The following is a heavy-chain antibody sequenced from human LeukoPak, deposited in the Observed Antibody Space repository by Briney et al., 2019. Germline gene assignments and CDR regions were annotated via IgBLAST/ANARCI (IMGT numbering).Heavy chain of an antibody. CDR1: GFTFSSYG. V-gene: IGHV3-30*02. J-gene: IGHJ4*02. CDR3: AKEFNWNYGPYFDY. CDR2: IRYDGSNK. D-gene: IGHD1-7*01. Sequence: GGSLRLSCAASGFTFSSYGMHWVRQAPGKGLGWVAFIRYDGSNKYYADSVKGRFTISRDNSKNTLYLQMNSLRAEDTAVYYCAKEFNWNYGPYFDYWGQGTLVTVSS.